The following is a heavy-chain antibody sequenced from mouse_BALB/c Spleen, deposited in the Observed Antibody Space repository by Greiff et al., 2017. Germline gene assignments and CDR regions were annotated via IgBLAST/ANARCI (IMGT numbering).Heavy chain of an antibody. Sequence: VQLQQSGAELVRPGASVTLSCKASGYTFTDYEMHWVKQTPVHGLEWIGAIDPETGGTAYNQKFKGKATLTADKSSSTAYMELRSLTSEDSAVYYCTRRVYYYFDYWGQGTTLTVSS. V-gene: IGHV1-15*01. D-gene: IGHD1-3*01. CDR2: IDPETGGT. J-gene: IGHJ2*01. CDR3: TRRVYYYFDY. CDR1: GYTFTDYE.